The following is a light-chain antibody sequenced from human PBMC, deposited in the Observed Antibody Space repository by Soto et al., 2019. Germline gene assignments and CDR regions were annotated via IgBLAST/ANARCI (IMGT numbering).Light chain of an antibody. V-gene: IGKV3-15*01. CDR3: QQYNNWPRE. Sequence: EIVMTQSPATLSVSPGERATLSCRASQSVSSNLAWYQQKPGQAPRLLIYGASTRATGIPARFSGSGSGTEFTLNIRSLQSEDFEVYYCQQYNNWPREFGQGTKVDIK. CDR1: QSVSSN. J-gene: IGKJ1*01. CDR2: GAS.